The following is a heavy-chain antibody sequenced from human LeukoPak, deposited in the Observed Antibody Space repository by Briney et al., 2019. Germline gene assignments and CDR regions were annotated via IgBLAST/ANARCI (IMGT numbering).Heavy chain of an antibody. CDR3: AKWPEGAMDYFDY. CDR1: GFSFSSYA. V-gene: IGHV3-23*01. J-gene: IGHJ4*02. CDR2: ISGDGTRT. Sequence: GGSLRLSCAASGFSFSSYAMTWARQAPVKGLEWVSAISGDGTRTYYADSVKGRFTISRNNSKNTLYLEMSSLRVEDTAIYYCAKWPEGAMDYFDYWGQGTLVTVSS. D-gene: IGHD3-16*01.